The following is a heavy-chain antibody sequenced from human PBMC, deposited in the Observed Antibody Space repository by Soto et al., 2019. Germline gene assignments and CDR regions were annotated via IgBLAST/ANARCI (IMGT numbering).Heavy chain of an antibody. Sequence: ASVQVSCKASGYTFTSYAMHWVRQAPGQRLEWMGWINAGNGNTKYSQKFQGRVTITRDTSASTAYMELSSLRSEDTAVYYCARDRMCSGGSCYAGFDPWGQGTLVTVSS. CDR1: GYTFTSYA. CDR2: INAGNGNT. V-gene: IGHV1-3*01. CDR3: ARDRMCSGGSCYAGFDP. J-gene: IGHJ5*02. D-gene: IGHD2-15*01.